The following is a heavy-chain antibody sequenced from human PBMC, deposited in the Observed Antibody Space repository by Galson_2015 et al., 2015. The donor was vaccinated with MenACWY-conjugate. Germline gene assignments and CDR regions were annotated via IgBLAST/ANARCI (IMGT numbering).Heavy chain of an antibody. Sequence: SLRLSCAPSGFTFSTYWMHWVRQAPGKGLEWVSRIDPDGSTTDYAESMKGRFTISRDNAKNTLFLQIHSLRVDDTAVYYCATAGSYRFDYWGQGALVTVSS. CDR1: GFTFSTYW. D-gene: IGHD1-26*01. CDR2: IDPDGSTT. J-gene: IGHJ4*02. CDR3: ATAGSYRFDY. V-gene: IGHV3-74*01.